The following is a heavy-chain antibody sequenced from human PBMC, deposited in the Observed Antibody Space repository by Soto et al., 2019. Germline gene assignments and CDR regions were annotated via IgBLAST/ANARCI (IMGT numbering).Heavy chain of an antibody. Sequence: SETLSLTCAVYGGSFSGYYWSWIRQPPGKGLEWIGEINHSGSTNYNPSLKSRVTISVDTSKNQFSLKLSSVTAADTAVYYCARTTPYGSGSYYNAVWWFDHWGQGTLVTVSS. D-gene: IGHD3-10*01. V-gene: IGHV4-34*01. J-gene: IGHJ5*02. CDR1: GGSFSGYY. CDR3: ARTTPYGSGSYYNAVWWFDH. CDR2: INHSGST.